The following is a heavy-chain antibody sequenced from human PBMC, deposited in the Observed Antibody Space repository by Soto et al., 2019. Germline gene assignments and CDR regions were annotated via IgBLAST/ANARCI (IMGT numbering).Heavy chain of an antibody. CDR3: ARMTDLGELFSRFYYYYYMDV. Sequence: GGSLRLSCAASGFTFSSYWMSWVRQAPGKGLEWVANIKQDGSEKYYVDSVKGRFTISRDNAKNSLYLQMNSLRAEDTAVYYCARMTDLGELFSRFYYYYYMDVWGKGTTVTVSS. J-gene: IGHJ6*03. V-gene: IGHV3-7*01. D-gene: IGHD3-16*01. CDR2: IKQDGSEK. CDR1: GFTFSSYW.